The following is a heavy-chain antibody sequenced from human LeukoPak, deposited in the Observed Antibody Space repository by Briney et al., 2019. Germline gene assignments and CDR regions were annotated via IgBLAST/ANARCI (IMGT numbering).Heavy chain of an antibody. D-gene: IGHD1-1*01. CDR3: ARVSSGTLWVEFDY. Sequence: SETLSLTCTVSGYSISSGYYWGWIRPPPGKGREGIGSIYHSGSTYYNPSLKSRVTISVDTSKNQFSLKLSSVTAADTAVYYCARVSSGTLWVEFDYWGQGTLVTVSS. V-gene: IGHV4-38-2*02. J-gene: IGHJ4*02. CDR1: GYSISSGYY. CDR2: IYHSGST.